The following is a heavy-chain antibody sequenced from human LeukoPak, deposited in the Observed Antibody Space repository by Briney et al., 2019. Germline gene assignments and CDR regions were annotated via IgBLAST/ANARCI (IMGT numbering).Heavy chain of an antibody. D-gene: IGHD3-9*01. V-gene: IGHV3-33*01. CDR2: IWYDGSNK. CDR3: ARGAYYDILTGLGRNWFDP. J-gene: IGHJ5*02. CDR1: GFTFSSYG. Sequence: GGSLRLSCAASGFTFSSYGMHWVRQAPGKGLEWVAVIWYDGSNKYYADSVKGRFTISRDNSKNSLYLQMNSLRAEDTAVYYCARGAYYDILTGLGRNWFDPWGQGTLVTVSS.